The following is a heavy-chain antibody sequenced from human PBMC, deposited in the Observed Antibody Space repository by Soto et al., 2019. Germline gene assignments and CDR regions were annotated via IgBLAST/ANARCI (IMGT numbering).Heavy chain of an antibody. Sequence: SETLSLTCTVSGGSIRSSNWWSWVRQPPGKGLEWIGEIYHSGSTNYNPSLKSRVTISVDKSKNQFSLKLSSVTAADTAVYYCAGRGYSYGVIDYWGQGTLVTVSS. CDR3: AGRGYSYGVIDY. D-gene: IGHD5-18*01. V-gene: IGHV4-4*02. CDR1: GGSIRSSNW. J-gene: IGHJ4*02. CDR2: IYHSGST.